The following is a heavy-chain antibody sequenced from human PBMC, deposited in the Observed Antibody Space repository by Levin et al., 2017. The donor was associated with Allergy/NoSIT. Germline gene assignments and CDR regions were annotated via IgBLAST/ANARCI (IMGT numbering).Heavy chain of an antibody. D-gene: IGHD3-10*01. CDR2: IIPIFGTA. CDR3: ARDRRGLNYYYYYGMDV. Sequence: KISCKASGGTFSSYAISWVRQAPGQGLEWMGGIIPIFGTANYAQKFQGRVTITADKSTSTAYMELSSLRSEDTAVYYCARDRRGLNYYYYYGMDVWGQGTTVTVSS. CDR1: GGTFSSYA. V-gene: IGHV1-69*06. J-gene: IGHJ6*02.